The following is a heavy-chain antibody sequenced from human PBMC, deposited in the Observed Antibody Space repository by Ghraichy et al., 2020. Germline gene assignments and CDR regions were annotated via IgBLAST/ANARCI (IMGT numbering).Heavy chain of an antibody. CDR1: GFTFSSYA. V-gene: IGHV3-30-3*01. CDR3: ARVGYGYSSGWSYAPDYYYYYGMDV. J-gene: IGHJ6*02. D-gene: IGHD6-19*01. CDR2: ISYDGSNK. Sequence: GGSLRLSCAASGFTFSSYAMHWVRQAPGKGLEWVAVISYDGSNKYYADSVKGRFTISRDNSKNTLYLQMNSLRAEDTAVYYCARVGYGYSSGWSYAPDYYYYYGMDVWGQGTTVTVSS.